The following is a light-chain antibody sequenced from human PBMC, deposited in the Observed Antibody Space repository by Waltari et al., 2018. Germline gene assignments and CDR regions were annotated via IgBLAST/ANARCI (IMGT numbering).Light chain of an antibody. J-gene: IGLJ1*01. CDR3: CSFAGYGIYV. CDR2: EIR. V-gene: IGLV2-23*02. Sequence: WHQHHPGSNPRILNYEIRQRASGISNRCSGSKYGDTASLTSSGLQHEDEADYFCCSFAGYGIYVFGSGTQVSVL.